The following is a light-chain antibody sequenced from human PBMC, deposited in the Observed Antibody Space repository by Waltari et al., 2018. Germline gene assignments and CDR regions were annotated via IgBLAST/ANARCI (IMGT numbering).Light chain of an antibody. J-gene: IGLJ2*01. CDR3: CSYAGSARLV. V-gene: IGLV2-23*01. CDR2: EGT. CDR1: NSDVGSYNL. Sequence: QSALHPPPSVSGSPGHSLPISCRGTNSDVGSYNLSSWYQQRPGKAPKLLIYEGTTRPSGTSNRFSGSKSGNTASLTISGLQAEDEAVYSCCSYAGSARLVFGGGTRLTVL.